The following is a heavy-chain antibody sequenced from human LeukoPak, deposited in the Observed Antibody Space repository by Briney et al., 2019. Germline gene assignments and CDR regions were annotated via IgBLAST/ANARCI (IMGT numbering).Heavy chain of an antibody. CDR3: ARNPYYYDSSGYFEAYYYYYYMDV. CDR1: GFTFSSYS. D-gene: IGHD3-22*01. CDR2: IKQDGSEK. V-gene: IGHV3-7*01. Sequence: GGSLRLPCAASGFTFSSYSMNWVRQAPGKGLEWVANIKQDGSEKYYVDSVKGRFTISRDNAKNSLYLQMNSLRAEDTAVYYCARNPYYYDSSGYFEAYYYYYYMDVWGKGTTVTVSS. J-gene: IGHJ6*03.